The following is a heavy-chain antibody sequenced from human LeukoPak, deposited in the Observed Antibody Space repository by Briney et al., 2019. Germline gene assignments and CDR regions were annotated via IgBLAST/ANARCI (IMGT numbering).Heavy chain of an antibody. CDR3: ARVSGFGDPFDY. D-gene: IGHD3-10*01. J-gene: IGHJ4*02. Sequence: SETLSLTCAVYGGSFSGYYWSWIRQPPGKGLEWIGEINHSGSTNYNPSLKSRVTISVGTSKNQFSLKLTSVTAADTAVYYCARVSGFGDPFDYWGQGTLVTVSS. CDR1: GGSFSGYY. CDR2: INHSGST. V-gene: IGHV4-34*01.